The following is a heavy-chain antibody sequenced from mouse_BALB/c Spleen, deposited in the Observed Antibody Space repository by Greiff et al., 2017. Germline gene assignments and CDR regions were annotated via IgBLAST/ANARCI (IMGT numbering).Heavy chain of an antibody. D-gene: IGHD1-1*01. CDR2: IDPANGNT. V-gene: IGHV14-3*02. CDR1: GFNIKDTY. J-gene: IGHJ2*01. CDR3: ARHTTVVAPAY. Sequence: VQLKESGAELVKPGASVKLSCTASGFNIKDTYMHWVKQRPEQGLEWIGRIDPANGNTKYDPKFQGKATITADTSSNTAYLQLSSLTSEDTAVYYCARHTTVVAPAYWGQGTTLTVSS.